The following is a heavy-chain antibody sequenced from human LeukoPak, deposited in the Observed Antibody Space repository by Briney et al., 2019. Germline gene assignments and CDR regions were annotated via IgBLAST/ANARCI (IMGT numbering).Heavy chain of an antibody. CDR1: GLTFSSYD. V-gene: IGHV3-13*05. J-gene: IGHJ4*02. CDR3: AKGAAGTLVGHYFDS. D-gene: IGHD2-21*01. Sequence: QPGGSLRLSCAAAGLTFSSYDMHWGRQATGKGLEWVSAIGTAGDPYYPGSAKGRFSISRENPKNTMYVQMNSLGAEDTAVYYCAKGAAGTLVGHYFDSWGQGTLVTVSS. CDR2: IGTAGDP.